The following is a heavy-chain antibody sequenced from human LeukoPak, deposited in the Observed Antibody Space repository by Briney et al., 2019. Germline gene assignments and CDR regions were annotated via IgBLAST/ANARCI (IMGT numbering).Heavy chain of an antibody. J-gene: IGHJ4*02. V-gene: IGHV4-39*07. Sequence: SETLSLTCTVSGGSISSSSYYWGWIRQPPGKGLEWIGSISYSGSTYYNPSLKSRVTISLDTSKNQFSLKLSSVTAADTAVYFCARTLSSGWYGFFDYWGQGTLVTVSS. CDR1: GGSISSSSYY. CDR2: ISYSGST. CDR3: ARTLSSGWYGFFDY. D-gene: IGHD6-19*01.